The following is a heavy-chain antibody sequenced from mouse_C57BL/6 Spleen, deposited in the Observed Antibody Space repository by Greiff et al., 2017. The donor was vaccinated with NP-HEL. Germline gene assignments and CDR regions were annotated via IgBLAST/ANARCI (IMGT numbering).Heavy chain of an antibody. CDR1: GYTFTDYE. CDR3: TRPNWVWYFDV. V-gene: IGHV1-15*01. CDR2: IDPETGGT. D-gene: IGHD4-1*01. J-gene: IGHJ1*03. Sequence: QVQLQQSGAELVRPGASVTLSCKASGYTFTDYEMHWVKQTPVHGLEWIGAIDPETGGTAYNQKFKGKAILTADKSSSTAYMELRSLTSEDSAVYYCTRPNWVWYFDVWGTGTTVTVSS.